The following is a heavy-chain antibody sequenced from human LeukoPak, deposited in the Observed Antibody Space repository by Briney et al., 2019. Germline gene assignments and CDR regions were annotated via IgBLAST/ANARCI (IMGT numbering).Heavy chain of an antibody. CDR1: GYTFTSYD. CDR2: MNPNSGNT. Sequence: ASVKVSCKASGYTFTSYDINWVRQATGQGLEWMGWMNPNSGNTGCAQKFQGRVTITRNISISTAYMELSGLRSDDTAVYYCARVRHCSSTSCSWFDPWGQGTLVIVSS. V-gene: IGHV1-8*03. D-gene: IGHD2-2*01. J-gene: IGHJ5*02. CDR3: ARVRHCSSTSCSWFDP.